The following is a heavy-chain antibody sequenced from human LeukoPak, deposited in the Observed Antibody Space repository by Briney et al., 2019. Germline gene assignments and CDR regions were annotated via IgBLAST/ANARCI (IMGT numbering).Heavy chain of an antibody. CDR3: ARSPLRFKYYYDSSGYYFDY. CDR2: IYYSGST. Sequence: SETLSLTCTVSGGSISSYYWSWIRQPPGKGLEWIGYIYYSGSTNYNPSLKSRVTISVDTSKNQFSLKLSSVTAADTAVYYCARSPLRFKYYYDSSGYYFDYWGQGTLATVSS. CDR1: GGSISSYY. V-gene: IGHV4-59*08. J-gene: IGHJ4*02. D-gene: IGHD3-22*01.